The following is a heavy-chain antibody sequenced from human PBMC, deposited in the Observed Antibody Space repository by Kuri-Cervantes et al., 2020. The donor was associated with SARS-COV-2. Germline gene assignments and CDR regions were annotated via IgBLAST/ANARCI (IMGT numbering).Heavy chain of an antibody. CDR1: GFTFSTYA. D-gene: IGHD3-10*01. Sequence: GGSLRLSCAASGFTFSTYAMSWVRQAPGKGLEWVSAISRSGTYYADSVKGRFTISRDNSKNALYLQMNSLRAEDTAVYYCAKGGPMVRGEIRNNWFDPWGHGTLVTGAS. CDR2: ISRSGT. V-gene: IGHV3-23*01. CDR3: AKGGPMVRGEIRNNWFDP. J-gene: IGHJ5*02.